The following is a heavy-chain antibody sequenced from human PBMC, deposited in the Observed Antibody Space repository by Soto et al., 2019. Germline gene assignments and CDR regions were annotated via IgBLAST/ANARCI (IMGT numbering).Heavy chain of an antibody. CDR3: AREDDWDDGGNSHPQGMYV. CDR2: IWYDGSNK. Sequence: QVQLVASGGGVVQPGRSLRLSCAASGFTFSSYGMHWVRQAPGKGLEWVAVIWYDGSNKYYADSVKGRFTISRDNSRNPLYLQMNSLRAEDPAVYYCAREDDWDDGGNSHPQGMYVWGQGTTVTVAS. V-gene: IGHV3-33*01. D-gene: IGHD1-1*01. CDR1: GFTFSSYG. J-gene: IGHJ6*02.